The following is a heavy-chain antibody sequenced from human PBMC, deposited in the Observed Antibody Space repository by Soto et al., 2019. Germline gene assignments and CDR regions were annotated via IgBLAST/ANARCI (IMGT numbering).Heavy chain of an antibody. CDR3: ARGAYSSGPFDY. J-gene: IGHJ4*02. CDR2: ISSSATTI. Sequence: GGALRLSCAASGVTFRSFEMNWVRQAPGKGLEWVSYISSSATTIYDAESVKGRFTISRDNAKTSLYLQMNSLRAEDTAVYYCARGAYSSGPFDYWGQGTLVTVSS. V-gene: IGHV3-48*03. D-gene: IGHD6-19*01. CDR1: GVTFRSFE.